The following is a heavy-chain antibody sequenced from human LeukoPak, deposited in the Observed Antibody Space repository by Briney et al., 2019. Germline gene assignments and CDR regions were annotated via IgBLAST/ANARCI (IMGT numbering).Heavy chain of an antibody. CDR2: ISGSGGST. Sequence: GGSLRLSCAASGFTFSSYAMSWVRQAPGKGLEWVSAISGSGGSTYYADSVKGRFTISRDNSKNTLYLQMNSLRAEDTAVYYCAKVSGTTVTTRHYYYGMDVWGQGTTVTVSS. V-gene: IGHV3-23*01. D-gene: IGHD4-17*01. CDR1: GFTFSSYA. CDR3: AKVSGTTVTTRHYYYGMDV. J-gene: IGHJ6*02.